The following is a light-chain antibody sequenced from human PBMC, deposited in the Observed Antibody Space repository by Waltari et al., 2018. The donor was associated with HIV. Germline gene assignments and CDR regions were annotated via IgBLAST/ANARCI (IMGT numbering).Light chain of an antibody. CDR3: NSRDSSGLYV. V-gene: IGLV3-19*01. Sequence: SSELTQDPAVSVALGQTVRITCQGDSLRSYYASWYQQKPGQAPVIVIYGKNNRPSGIPDRFSGSSSGNTASLTITGAQAEDEADYYCNSRDSSGLYVFGTGTKVTVL. J-gene: IGLJ1*01. CDR1: SLRSYY. CDR2: GKN.